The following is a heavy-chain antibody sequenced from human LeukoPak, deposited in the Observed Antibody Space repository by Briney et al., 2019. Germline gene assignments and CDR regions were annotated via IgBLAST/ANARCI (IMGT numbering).Heavy chain of an antibody. Sequence: SETLSLTCTVSGGSISGYYLSWIRQPPGKGLEWIGEINHSGSTNYNPSLKSRVTISVDTSKNQFSLKLSSVTAADTAVYYCARDYCSSTSCQQPDWYFDLWGRGTLVTVSS. J-gene: IGHJ2*01. CDR1: GGSISGYY. D-gene: IGHD2-2*01. CDR2: INHSGST. CDR3: ARDYCSSTSCQQPDWYFDL. V-gene: IGHV4-34*01.